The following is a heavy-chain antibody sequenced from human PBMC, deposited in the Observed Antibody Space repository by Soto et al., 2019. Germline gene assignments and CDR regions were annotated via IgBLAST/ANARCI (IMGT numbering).Heavy chain of an antibody. J-gene: IGHJ6*02. V-gene: IGHV4-61*01. D-gene: IGHD2-21*02. CDR2: IYYSGST. CDR1: GGSVSSGSYY. CDR3: TRDGDGRMTTNPYYYYGMDV. Sequence: PETLSLTCTVSGGSVSSGSYYWSWIRQPPGKGLEWIGYIYYSGSTNYNPSVKRRVSISVDTSKNQFSLNLSSVTAADTAVYYCTRDGDGRMTTNPYYYYGMDVWGPGITVTVSS.